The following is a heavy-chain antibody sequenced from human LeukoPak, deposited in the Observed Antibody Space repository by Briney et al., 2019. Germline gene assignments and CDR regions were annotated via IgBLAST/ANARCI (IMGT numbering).Heavy chain of an antibody. Sequence: PGGSLRLSCAVSGFPFSDFAMSWVRQAPGKGLEWVSTISGGGDNTYFADSVKGRFTISRGNSKNTLFLQMVSLRAEDTAVYYCAKFEGALLGNYYMDVWGKGTTVTVSS. CDR3: AKFEGALLGNYYMDV. CDR1: GFPFSDFA. V-gene: IGHV3-23*01. J-gene: IGHJ6*03. CDR2: ISGGGDNT.